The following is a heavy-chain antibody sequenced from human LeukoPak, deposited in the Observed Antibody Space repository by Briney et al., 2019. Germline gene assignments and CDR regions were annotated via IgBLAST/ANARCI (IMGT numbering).Heavy chain of an antibody. CDR2: IYHTGSA. V-gene: IGHV4-38-2*02. CDR3: TRDPRWLTPDCTSTSCYENYFDS. J-gene: IGHJ4*02. D-gene: IGHD2-2*01. Sequence: SETLSLTCVVSGYSISSGYQWAWIRPSPGKGLEWFGSIYHTGSAHYNPSLQSRVTISVDTSNNQFSLRLNSVTAADAAIYHCTRDPRWLTPDCTSTSCYENYFDSWGQGTLATVSS. CDR1: GYSISSGYQ.